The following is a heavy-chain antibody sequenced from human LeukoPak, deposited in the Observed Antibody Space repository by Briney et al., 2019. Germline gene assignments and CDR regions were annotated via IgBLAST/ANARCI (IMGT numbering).Heavy chain of an antibody. V-gene: IGHV3-30*04. D-gene: IGHD6-13*01. CDR2: ISYDGSNK. CDR3: ARDLAAAADYGMDV. Sequence: GGSLTLSCVSSGFTFSSYVRHWLRQATGKGLQGVAVISYDGSNKYYADSVKGRFTISRDNSKNTLYLQMNSLRAEDTAVYYCARDLAAAADYGMDVWGQGTTVTVSS. J-gene: IGHJ6*02. CDR1: GFTFSSYV.